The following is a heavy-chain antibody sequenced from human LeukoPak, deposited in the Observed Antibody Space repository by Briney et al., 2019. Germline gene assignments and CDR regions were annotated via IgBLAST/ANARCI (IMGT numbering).Heavy chain of an antibody. D-gene: IGHD2-15*01. V-gene: IGHV3-66*02. CDR3: ARVRAAKLGYYYYYMDV. Sequence: QPGGSLRLSCAASGLTVSSNYMSWVRQAPGKGLEWVSVIYSGGSTYYADSVKGRFTISRDNSKNTLYLQMNSLRAEDTAVYYCARVRAAKLGYYYYYMDVWGEGTTVTVSS. J-gene: IGHJ6*03. CDR2: IYSGGST. CDR1: GLTVSSNY.